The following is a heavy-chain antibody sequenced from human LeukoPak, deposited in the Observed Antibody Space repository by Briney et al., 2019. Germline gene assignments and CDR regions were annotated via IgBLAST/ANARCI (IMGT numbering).Heavy chain of an antibody. Sequence: GASVKVSCKASGGTFSSYAISWVRQAPGQGLEWMGGIIPIFGTANYAQKFQGRVTITADESTSTAYMELRSLRSDDTAVYYCARLLIVGATDFDYWGQGTLVTVSS. CDR1: GGTFSSYA. CDR3: ARLLIVGATDFDY. V-gene: IGHV1-69*13. CDR2: IIPIFGTA. J-gene: IGHJ4*02. D-gene: IGHD1-26*01.